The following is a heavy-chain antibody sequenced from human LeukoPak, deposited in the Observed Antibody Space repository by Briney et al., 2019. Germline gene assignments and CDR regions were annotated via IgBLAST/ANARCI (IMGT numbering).Heavy chain of an antibody. CDR2: INAGNGNT. J-gene: IGHJ3*02. V-gene: IGHV1-3*03. D-gene: IGHD6-19*01. Sequence: VAPVKVSCKASGYTFTSYAMHWVRQAPGQRLEWMGWINAGNGNTKYSQEFQGRVTITRDTSASTAYMELSSLRSEDMAVYYCARALPISSGWYGTNAFDIWGQGTMVTVSS. CDR1: GYTFTSYA. CDR3: ARALPISSGWYGTNAFDI.